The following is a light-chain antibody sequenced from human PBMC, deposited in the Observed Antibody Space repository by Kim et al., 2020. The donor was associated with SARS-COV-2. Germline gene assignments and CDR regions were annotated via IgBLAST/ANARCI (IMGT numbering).Light chain of an antibody. V-gene: IGLV1-51*01. CDR1: SLNIGRNY. CDR3: GTWDSSRVVL. J-gene: IGLJ2*01. Sequence: PGQKVTIACSGNSLNIGRNYVSWDQQLPGAAPKLLIYGNDERPSGIADRFSGSKSDTSATLGITGLQTGDEANYYCGTWDSSRVVLFGGGTQLTVL. CDR2: GND.